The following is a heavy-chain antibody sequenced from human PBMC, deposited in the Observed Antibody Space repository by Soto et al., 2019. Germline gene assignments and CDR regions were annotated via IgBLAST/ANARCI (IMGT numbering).Heavy chain of an antibody. J-gene: IGHJ5*02. D-gene: IGHD6-13*01. Sequence: QVQLQQWGAGLLKPSETLSLTCAVYGGSFSGYYWSWIRQPPGKGLEWIGEINHSGSTNYNPSLKSRVTISVDTSKNQFSLKLSSVTAADTAVYYCARTRLREYSSSWYRWFDPWGQGTLVTVSS. CDR2: INHSGST. V-gene: IGHV4-34*01. CDR3: ARTRLREYSSSWYRWFDP. CDR1: GGSFSGYY.